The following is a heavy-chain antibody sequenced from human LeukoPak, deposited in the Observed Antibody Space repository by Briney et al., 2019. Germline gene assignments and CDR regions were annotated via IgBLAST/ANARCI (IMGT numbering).Heavy chain of an antibody. V-gene: IGHV3-30*03. D-gene: IGHD1-26*01. CDR3: ARGSAIVGATTVHY. CDR1: GFTFSSYG. CDR2: ISYDGSNK. J-gene: IGHJ4*02. Sequence: GGSLRLSCAASGFTFSSYGMHWVRQAPGKGLEWVAVISYDGSNKYYADSVQGRFTISRDNSKNTLYLQMNSLRAEDTAVYYCARGSAIVGATTVHYWGQGTLVTVSS.